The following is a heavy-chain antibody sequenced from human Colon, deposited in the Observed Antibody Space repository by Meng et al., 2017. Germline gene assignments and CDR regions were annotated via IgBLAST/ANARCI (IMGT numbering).Heavy chain of an antibody. CDR3: ARDERGGPYYFDY. J-gene: IGHJ4*02. CDR1: GYSFTSYG. V-gene: IGHV1-3*04. Sequence: QVHLVQSGDELKKPGASVKVSCQASGYSFTSYGMHWLRQAPGQRPEWMGWIYTADGNRRYSQRFQDRLTITSDTFARTAYMELSSLRSEDTAVYFCARDERGGPYYFDYWGQGTLVTVSS. CDR2: IYTADGNR.